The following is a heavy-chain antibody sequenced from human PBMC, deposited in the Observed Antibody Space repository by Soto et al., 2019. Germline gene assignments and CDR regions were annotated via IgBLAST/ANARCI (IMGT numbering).Heavy chain of an antibody. D-gene: IGHD2-8*01. J-gene: IGHJ4*02. V-gene: IGHV4-31*03. CDR1: GGSISSGGYY. Sequence: SETLSLTCTVSGGSISSGGYYWSWIRQHPGKGLEWIGYIYYSGSTYYNPSLKSRVTISVDTSKNQFSLKLSSVTAADTAVYYCARSRLYSVWGRDGRDYWGQGTLVTVSS. CDR3: ARSRLYSVWGRDGRDY. CDR2: IYYSGST.